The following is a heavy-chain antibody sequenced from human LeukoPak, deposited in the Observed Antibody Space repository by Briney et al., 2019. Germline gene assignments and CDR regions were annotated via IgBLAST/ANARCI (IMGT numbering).Heavy chain of an antibody. CDR3: ARDFGISAGARDYYYYYGMDV. V-gene: IGHV1-46*01. CDR1: GYTFTSYY. J-gene: IGHJ6*02. Sequence: ASVKVSCKASGYTFTSYYVHWVRQAPGQGLEWMGIFNPSGGSTSYAQKFQGRVTMTRDTSTSTVYMELSSLRSEDTAVYYCARDFGISAGARDYYYYYGMDVWGQGTTVTVSS. CDR2: FNPSGGST. D-gene: IGHD1-14*01.